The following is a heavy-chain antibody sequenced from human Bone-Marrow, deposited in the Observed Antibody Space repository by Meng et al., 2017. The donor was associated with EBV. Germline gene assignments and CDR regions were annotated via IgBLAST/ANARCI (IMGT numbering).Heavy chain of an antibody. Sequence: QRSVSVGGLDSPMVCLRLACAACGFTYRSYAMRWARQAPGKGLEWVSAMSGSGGSTYYADSVKGRFTISRDNSKNTLYLQMNSLRAEDTAVYYCAKEIAAAGHWGQGTLVTVSS. D-gene: IGHD6-13*01. V-gene: IGHV3-23*01. CDR2: MSGSGGST. CDR1: GFTYRSYA. CDR3: AKEIAAAGH. J-gene: IGHJ4*02.